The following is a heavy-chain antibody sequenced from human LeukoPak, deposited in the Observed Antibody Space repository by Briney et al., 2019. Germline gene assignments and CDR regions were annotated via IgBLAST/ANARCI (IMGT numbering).Heavy chain of an antibody. Sequence: GGSLRLSCAASGFTFSNYAMRWVRQAPGKGLEWVANINEDGSEKHYVDSVKGRFTISRDNAKNSLYLQMNSLRAEDTAVYYCARESDYGDYVGYWGQGTLVTVSS. D-gene: IGHD4-17*01. CDR3: ARESDYGDYVGY. CDR1: GFTFSNYA. CDR2: INEDGSEK. V-gene: IGHV3-7*01. J-gene: IGHJ4*02.